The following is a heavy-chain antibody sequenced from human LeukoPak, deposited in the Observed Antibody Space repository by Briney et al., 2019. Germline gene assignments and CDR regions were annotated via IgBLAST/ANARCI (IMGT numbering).Heavy chain of an antibody. J-gene: IGHJ4*02. CDR2: INAGNGNT. Sequence: ASVKVSCKASGYTFTSYAMHWVRQAPGQRLEWMGWINAGNGNTKYSQKFQGRVTITRDTSASTAYMELSSLRSEDTAVNYCARSLRWLHYLDYWGQGTLVTVSS. CDR1: GYTFTSYA. V-gene: IGHV1-3*01. D-gene: IGHD4-23*01. CDR3: ARSLRWLHYLDY.